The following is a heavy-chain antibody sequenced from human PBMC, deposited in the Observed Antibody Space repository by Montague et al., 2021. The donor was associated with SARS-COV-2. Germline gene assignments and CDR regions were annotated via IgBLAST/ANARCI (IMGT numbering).Heavy chain of an antibody. V-gene: IGHV4-30-4*08. CDR2: IYSTGDT. D-gene: IGHD2-21*02. Sequence: TLSLTCTVSGGAINRGDYYWTWIRQPPGKGLGWIGNIYSTGDTSYSPSLKGRVGISLDTSKNQVSLNLRSVAAADTAVYYCAREVVHVDGLTDIPKILYYGLDVWGQGTTVVVSS. CDR3: AREVVHVDGLTDIPKILYYGLDV. CDR1: GGAINRGDYY. J-gene: IGHJ6*02.